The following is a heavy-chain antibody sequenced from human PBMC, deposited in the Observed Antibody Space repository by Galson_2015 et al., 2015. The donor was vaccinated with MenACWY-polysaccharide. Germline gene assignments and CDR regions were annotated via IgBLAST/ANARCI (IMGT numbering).Heavy chain of an antibody. D-gene: IGHD1-26*01. CDR1: GFMFSNIW. Sequence: PLRLSCPASGFMFSNIWMAWVRQAPGMGLEWVGNIKYDGSVKYYVDSVKGRFTISRDNAENSVYWQMNSLRAEDTAVYYCARDPEWGANDYWGQGTLVTVSS. V-gene: IGHV3-7*01. J-gene: IGHJ4*02. CDR3: ARDPEWGANDY. CDR2: IKYDGSVK.